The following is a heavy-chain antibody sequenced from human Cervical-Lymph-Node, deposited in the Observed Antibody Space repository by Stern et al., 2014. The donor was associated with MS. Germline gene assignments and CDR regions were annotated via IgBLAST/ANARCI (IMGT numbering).Heavy chain of an antibody. CDR2: TNPLFGTT. V-gene: IGHV1-69*01. D-gene: IGHD3-22*01. J-gene: IGHJ4*02. CDR3: AGDRHSSGFDH. Sequence: VQLVESGAEVKKPGSSVTVSCKASGGTFSNYAITWFRQAPGRGLEWMGDTNPLFGTTNYAQKFQGRVTMTEHESTATAYMELSGLRSEDTAVYYCAGDRHSSGFDHWGQGTLVTVSS. CDR1: GGTFSNYA.